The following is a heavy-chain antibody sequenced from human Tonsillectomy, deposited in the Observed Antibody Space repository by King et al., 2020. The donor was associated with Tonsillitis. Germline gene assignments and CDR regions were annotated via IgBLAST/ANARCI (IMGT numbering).Heavy chain of an antibody. CDR1: GFSFSSYG. CDR2: ISYDGSNK. Sequence: QVQLVESGGGVVQPGRSLRLSCAASGFSFSSYGMHWVRQAPGKGLEWVAVISYDGSNKYYADSVKGRFTISRDNSKNTVYLQMNSLRAEDSAVFYCAKDLLLSYYYDTGAGGFDYWGQGTLVTVSS. CDR3: AKDLLLSYYYDTGAGGFDY. J-gene: IGHJ4*02. D-gene: IGHD3-22*01. V-gene: IGHV3-30*18.